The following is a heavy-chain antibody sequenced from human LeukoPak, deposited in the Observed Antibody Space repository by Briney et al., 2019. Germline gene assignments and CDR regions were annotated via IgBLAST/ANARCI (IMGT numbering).Heavy chain of an antibody. V-gene: IGHV3-30*18. Sequence: PGRSLRLSCAASGFSFSDSGMNWVCQAPGKGLEWVAVISYDGSKKYYGDSVKGRFTISRDNAKNTLYLQVNSLRPDDTAVYYCAKDPTKAGELLYFDHWGPGTLVTVSS. CDR1: GFSFSDSG. J-gene: IGHJ4*02. D-gene: IGHD7-27*01. CDR3: AKDPTKAGELLYFDH. CDR2: ISYDGSKK.